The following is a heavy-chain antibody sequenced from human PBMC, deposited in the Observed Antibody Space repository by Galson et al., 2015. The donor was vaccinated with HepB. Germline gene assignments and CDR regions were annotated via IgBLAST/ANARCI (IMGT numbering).Heavy chain of an antibody. J-gene: IGHJ3*02. CDR2: IGTAGDP. V-gene: IGHV3-13*05. CDR3: ARGGNDYGEFDI. CDR1: GFTFSSYD. Sequence: SLRLSCAASGFTFSSYDMHWVRQATGRGLEWVSVIGTAGDPYYPGSVKGRFTISRENAKNSLYLQMNSLRAGDTAVYYCARGGNDYGEFDIWGQGTMVTVSS. D-gene: IGHD4-17*01.